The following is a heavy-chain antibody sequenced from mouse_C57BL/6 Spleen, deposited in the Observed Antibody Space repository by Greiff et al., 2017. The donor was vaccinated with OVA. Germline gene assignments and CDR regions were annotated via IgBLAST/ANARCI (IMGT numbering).Heavy chain of an antibody. D-gene: IGHD2-3*01. CDR3: ARSDGYYAMGY. Sequence: EVKLVESEGGLVQPGSSMKLSCTASGFTFSDYYMAWVRQVPEKGLEWVANINYDGSSTYYLDFLKSRFIISRDNAKNILYLQMSSLKSEDTATYYCARSDGYYAMGYWGQGTSVTVSS. J-gene: IGHJ4*01. V-gene: IGHV5-16*01. CDR1: GFTFSDYY. CDR2: INYDGSST.